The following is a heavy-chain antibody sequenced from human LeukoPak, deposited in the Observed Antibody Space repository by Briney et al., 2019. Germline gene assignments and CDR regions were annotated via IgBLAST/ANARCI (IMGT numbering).Heavy chain of an antibody. V-gene: IGHV3-15*01. D-gene: IGHD4-17*01. Sequence: PGGSLRLSCAASGFTFSNAWMSWVRQAPGKGLEWVGRIKSKTDGGTTDYAAPVKGRFTISRDDSKNTLYLQMNSLKTEDTAVYYCTTDRFDYGDFQTFDYWGQGTLVTVSS. CDR1: GFTFSNAW. CDR3: TTDRFDYGDFQTFDY. J-gene: IGHJ4*02. CDR2: IKSKTDGGTT.